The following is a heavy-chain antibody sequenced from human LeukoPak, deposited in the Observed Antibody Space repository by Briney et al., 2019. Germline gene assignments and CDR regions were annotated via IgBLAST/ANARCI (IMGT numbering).Heavy chain of an antibody. CDR1: GGSISSYY. V-gene: IGHV4-59*12. J-gene: IGHJ5*02. CDR3: ARDSGVVPAANGFDP. D-gene: IGHD2-2*01. Sequence: SETLSLTCTVSGGSISSYYWSWIRQPPGKGLEWIGYIYYSGSTNYNPSLKSRVTISVDTSKNQFSLKLSSVTAADTAVYYCARDSGVVPAANGFDPWGQGTLVTVSS. CDR2: IYYSGST.